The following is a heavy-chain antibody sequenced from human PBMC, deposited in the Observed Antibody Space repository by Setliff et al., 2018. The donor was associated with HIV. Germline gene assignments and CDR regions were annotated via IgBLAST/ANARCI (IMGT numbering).Heavy chain of an antibody. D-gene: IGHD6-19*01. CDR3: ASIAVANDAFDI. CDR2: IIPMFGTL. J-gene: IGHJ3*02. V-gene: IGHV1-69*05. CDR1: GFTFTDFF. Sequence: SVKVSCKASGFTFTDFFIHWARQAPGQGLEWMGGIIPMFGTLNFAQKFQGRVTITTDESTSTAYMELNSLRSEDTAVYFCASIAVANDAFDIWGQGTMVTVSS.